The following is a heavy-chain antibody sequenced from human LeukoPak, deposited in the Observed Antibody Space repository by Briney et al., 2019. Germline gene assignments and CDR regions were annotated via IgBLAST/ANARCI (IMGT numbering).Heavy chain of an antibody. V-gene: IGHV3-48*03. CDR2: ISSSSTII. CDR1: GFTFSSYE. D-gene: IGHD3-16*01. CDR3: GASRQYVGAFDI. J-gene: IGHJ3*02. Sequence: GGSLRLSCAASGFTFSSYELYWVRQAPGKGLEWISYISSSSTIIKYADSVKGRFTISRDDARESLYLQMSSLRADDTAIYYCGASRQYVGAFDIWGQGTLVTVSS.